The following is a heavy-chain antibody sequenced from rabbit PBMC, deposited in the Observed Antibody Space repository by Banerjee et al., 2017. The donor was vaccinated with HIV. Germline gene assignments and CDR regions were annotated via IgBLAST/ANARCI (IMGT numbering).Heavy chain of an antibody. CDR1: GFDFSSNA. Sequence: QSLEESGGDLVKPGASLTLICTASGFDFSSNAMCWVRQAPGKGLEWIACIYAGSSGSTQYANWAKGRFTISKTSSTTVPLQMTSLTVADTATYFCARDLAGVIGWNFGLWGPGTLVTVS. CDR2: IYAGSSGST. J-gene: IGHJ4*01. CDR3: ARDLAGVIGWNFGL. V-gene: IGHV1S40*01. D-gene: IGHD4-1*01.